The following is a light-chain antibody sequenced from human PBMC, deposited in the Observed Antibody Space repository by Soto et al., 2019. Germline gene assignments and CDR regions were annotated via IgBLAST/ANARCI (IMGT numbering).Light chain of an antibody. CDR3: GVWDSSLTGKV. Sequence: QSALTQPPSVSAAPGQTVTISCSGSSSNIGEDYVAWYQQVPGTAPKLLIFESTKRPPGIPDRFSGSRSGTSATLVITGLQTGDEADYYCGVWDSSLTGKVFGGGTKLTVL. V-gene: IGLV1-51*01. CDR2: EST. CDR1: SSNIGEDY. J-gene: IGLJ3*02.